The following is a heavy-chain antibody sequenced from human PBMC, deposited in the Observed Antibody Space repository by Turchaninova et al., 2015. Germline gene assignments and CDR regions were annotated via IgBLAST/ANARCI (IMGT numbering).Heavy chain of an antibody. Sequence: QLQLQESGPGLVKPSATLSPPCTFPGVSIRGCTSYWGWIRQPPGNGLELIGGIDYRGDTYYTPSLKSRVTVSVDTSKNHFSLKLYSVTAADTAVYYCASPGGYWYFDLWGRGTLVTVSS. CDR3: ASPGGYWYFDL. CDR2: IDYRGDT. V-gene: IGHV4-39*07. D-gene: IGHD3-16*01. J-gene: IGHJ2*01. CDR1: GVSIRGCTSY.